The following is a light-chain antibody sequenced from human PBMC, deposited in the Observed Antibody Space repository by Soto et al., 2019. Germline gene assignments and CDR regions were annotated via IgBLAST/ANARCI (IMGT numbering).Light chain of an antibody. CDR2: GAS. J-gene: IGKJ1*01. CDR3: QQYNIWPRT. CDR1: QFVTSN. V-gene: IGKV3-15*01. Sequence: EVVLTQSPDTLSLSPGERATLSCRASQFVTSNLAWYQQKPGQAPRLLIYGASTRATGIPAKFSGSGSGTEFTLTISSLQSEDFAVYYCQQYNIWPRTFGQGTKVDIK.